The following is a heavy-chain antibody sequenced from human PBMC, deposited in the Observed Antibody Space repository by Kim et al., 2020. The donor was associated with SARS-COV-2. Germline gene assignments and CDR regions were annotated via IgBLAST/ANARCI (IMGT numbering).Heavy chain of an antibody. CDR1: GGSFSGYY. CDR2: INHSGST. Sequence: SETLSLTCAVYGGSFSGYYWSWIRQPPGKGLEWIGEINHSGSTNYNPSLKSRVTISVDTSKNQFSLKLSSVTAADTAVYYCARGRGSGSYYFPKRDAFDIWGQGTMVTVSS. D-gene: IGHD1-26*01. J-gene: IGHJ3*02. CDR3: ARGRGSGSYYFPKRDAFDI. V-gene: IGHV4-34*01.